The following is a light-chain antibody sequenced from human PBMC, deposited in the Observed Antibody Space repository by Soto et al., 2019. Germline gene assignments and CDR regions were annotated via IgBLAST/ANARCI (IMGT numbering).Light chain of an antibody. CDR3: SSWTGNNFVV. V-gene: IGLV2-8*01. J-gene: IGLJ2*01. CDR2: EVT. Sequence: QSALTQPPSASGSPGQSVTISCTGTSSNVGAYNYVSWYQQHPGKAPKLMIYEVTKRPPGVPDRVSGSKSGSTASLTVSGLQAEDEADYYCSSWTGNNFVVFGGGTKLTVL. CDR1: SSNVGAYNY.